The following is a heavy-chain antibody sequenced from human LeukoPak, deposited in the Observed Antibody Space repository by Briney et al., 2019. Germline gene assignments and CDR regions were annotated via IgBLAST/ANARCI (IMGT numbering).Heavy chain of an antibody. V-gene: IGHV4-30-4*01. D-gene: IGHD5-12*01. CDR3: ASGGADSGSLFDY. CDR1: GGSISSGDHS. J-gene: IGHJ4*02. CDR2: IYYSGSTSGSTT. Sequence: SETLSLTCTVSGGSISSGDHSWSWIRQPPGKGLEWIGYIYYSGSTSGSTTYYNPSLKSRVTVSVDTSKNQFSLKLRSVTAADTAVYYCASGGADSGSLFDYWGQGTLVTVSS.